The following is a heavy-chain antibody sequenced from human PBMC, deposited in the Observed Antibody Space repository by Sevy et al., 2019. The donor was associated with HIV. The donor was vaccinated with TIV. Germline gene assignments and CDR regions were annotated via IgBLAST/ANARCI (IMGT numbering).Heavy chain of an antibody. CDR2: MYYSGSI. D-gene: IGHD3-16*01. J-gene: IGHJ6*02. V-gene: IGHV4-59*01. Sequence: SETLSLTCAVSDGSISPYYWNWIRQPPGKGLEWIGYMYYSGSIKYNPSFKSRVTISVDMSKNQVSLNLRSVTAADTAVYYCARGGGLTDYGMHVWGQGTTVTVSS. CDR3: ARGGGLTDYGMHV. CDR1: DGSISPYY.